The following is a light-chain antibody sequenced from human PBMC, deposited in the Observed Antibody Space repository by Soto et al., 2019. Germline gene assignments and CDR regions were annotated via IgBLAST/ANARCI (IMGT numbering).Light chain of an antibody. V-gene: IGKV3-15*01. J-gene: IGKJ5*01. CDR3: QQYNNWPPIT. CDR1: QSVRSN. CDR2: GAS. Sequence: EIVLTQSPGTLSLSPGERATLSCRASQSVRSNLAWYQQKPGQAPRLLIYGASTRATGIPARFSGSGSGTEFTLTISSLQSEDFAVYYCQQYNNWPPITFGQGTRLAIK.